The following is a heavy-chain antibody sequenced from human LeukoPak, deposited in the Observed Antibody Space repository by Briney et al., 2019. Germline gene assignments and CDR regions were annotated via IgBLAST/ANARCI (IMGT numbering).Heavy chain of an antibody. CDR1: GGSFSGYY. V-gene: IGHV3-7*01. J-gene: IGHJ4*02. CDR3: ARDPRLNDY. CDR2: IKQDGSEK. Sequence: ETLPLTCAVYGGSFSGYYWSWVRQAPGKGLEWVANIKQDGSEKYYVDSVKGRFTISRDNAKNSLYLQMNSLRAEDTAVYYCARDPRLNDYWGQGTLVTVSS.